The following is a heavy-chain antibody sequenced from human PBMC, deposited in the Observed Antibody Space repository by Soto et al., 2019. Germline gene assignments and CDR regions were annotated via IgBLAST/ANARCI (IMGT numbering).Heavy chain of an antibody. Sequence: EVQLVESGGGLVQPGGSLRLSCAASGFIFSNYWMHWVRQAPGKGLVWVSRINSDGSTTSYADSVKGRFTISRDNAKNMLYLQMNSLRAEDTAVYYCARVDYGAYYFDYWGQGTLVTVSS. D-gene: IGHD4-17*01. J-gene: IGHJ4*02. CDR2: INSDGSTT. CDR3: ARVDYGAYYFDY. CDR1: GFIFSNYW. V-gene: IGHV3-74*01.